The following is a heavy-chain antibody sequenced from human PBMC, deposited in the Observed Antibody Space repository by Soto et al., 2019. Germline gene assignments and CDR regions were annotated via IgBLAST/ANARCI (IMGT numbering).Heavy chain of an antibody. D-gene: IGHD5-18*01. CDR1: GGSISSGGYY. Sequence: PSETLSLTCTVSGGSISSGGYYWSWIRQPPGKGLEGSGDSYYSGGTYYNPSLKSRVTISVDTSKNQFSLKLSSVTAADTAVYYCARASPLVTDVWGQGTTVT. CDR3: ARASPLVTDV. J-gene: IGHJ6*02. CDR2: SYYSGGT. V-gene: IGHV4-30-4*01.